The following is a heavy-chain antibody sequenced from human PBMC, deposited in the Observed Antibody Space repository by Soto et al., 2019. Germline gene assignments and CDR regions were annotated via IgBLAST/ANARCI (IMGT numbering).Heavy chain of an antibody. CDR2: INAGNGNT. D-gene: IGHD2-8*01. Sequence: ASVKVSCKASGYTFTSYAMHWVRQAPGQRLEWMGWINAGNGNTKYSQKFQGRVTITRDTSASTAYMELSSLRSEDTAVYYCARARWGIVLMVYATRNAFDIWGQGTMVT. V-gene: IGHV1-3*01. CDR1: GYTFTSYA. J-gene: IGHJ3*02. CDR3: ARARWGIVLMVYATRNAFDI.